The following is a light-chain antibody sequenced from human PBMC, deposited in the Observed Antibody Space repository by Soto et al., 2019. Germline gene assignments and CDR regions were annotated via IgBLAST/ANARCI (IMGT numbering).Light chain of an antibody. J-gene: IGKJ2*01. CDR2: RAS. Sequence: DIQMTQSPSTLSASVGGRVTITCRASQSIDTALAWYQQRPGKAPNLLIYRASNLESGVPSRFSGSGSGTEFSLAISSLQPYDFATCYWHQYGTFLSFGQGTKLEIK. CDR3: HQYGTFLS. V-gene: IGKV1-5*03. CDR1: QSIDTA.